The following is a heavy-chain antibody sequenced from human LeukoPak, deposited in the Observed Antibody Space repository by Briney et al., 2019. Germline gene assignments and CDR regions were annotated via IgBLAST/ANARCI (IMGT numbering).Heavy chain of an antibody. CDR2: ISAYNGNT. Sequence: ASVKVSCKASGYTFTSYGISWVRQAPGQGLEWMGCISAYNGNTNYAQKLQGRVTMTTDTSTSTAYTELRSLRSDDTAAYYCARDVLRYFAQGLAFDNWGQGTMATVSS. CDR3: ARDVLRYFAQGLAFDN. V-gene: IGHV1-18*01. D-gene: IGHD3-9*01. J-gene: IGHJ3*02. CDR1: GYTFTSYG.